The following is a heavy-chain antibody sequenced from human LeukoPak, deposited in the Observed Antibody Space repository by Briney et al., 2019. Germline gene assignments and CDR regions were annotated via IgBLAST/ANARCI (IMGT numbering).Heavy chain of an antibody. CDR1: GFTFSSYA. D-gene: IGHD6-19*01. Sequence: GGSLRLSCAASGFTFSSYAMSWVRRAPGKGLEWVSAISGSGGSTYYADSVKGRFTISRDNSKNTLYLQMNSLRAEDTAVYYCAKGREQWLDYFDYWGQGTLVTVSS. CDR3: AKGREQWLDYFDY. V-gene: IGHV3-23*01. J-gene: IGHJ4*02. CDR2: ISGSGGST.